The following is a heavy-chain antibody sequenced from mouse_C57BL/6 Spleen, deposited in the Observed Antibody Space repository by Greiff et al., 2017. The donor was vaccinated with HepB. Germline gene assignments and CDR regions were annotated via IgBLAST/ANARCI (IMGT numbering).Heavy chain of an antibody. CDR2: INPNYGTT. CDR3: AKNEIRGYAMDY. V-gene: IGHV1-39*01. Sequence: EVKLMESGPELVKPGASVKISCKASGYSFTDYNMNWVKQSNGKSLEWIGVINPNYGTTSYNQKFKGKATLTVDQSSSTAYMQLNSLTSEDSAVYYCAKNEIRGYAMDYWGQGTSVTVSS. J-gene: IGHJ4*01. D-gene: IGHD2-4*01. CDR1: GYSFTDYN.